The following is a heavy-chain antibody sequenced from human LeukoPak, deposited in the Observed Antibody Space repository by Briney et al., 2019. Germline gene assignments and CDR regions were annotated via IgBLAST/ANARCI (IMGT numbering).Heavy chain of an antibody. CDR2: IYYSGST. J-gene: IGHJ6*02. D-gene: IGHD2-21*01. CDR1: GGSISSYY. V-gene: IGHV4-59*01. Sequence: SETLSLTCTVSGGSISSYYWSWVRQPPGKGLEWIGYIYYSGSTNYNPSLKSRVTISVDTSKNQFSLKLSSVTAADTAVYYCARGGSIFTYYYYGMDVWGQGTTVTVSS. CDR3: ARGGSIFTYYYYGMDV.